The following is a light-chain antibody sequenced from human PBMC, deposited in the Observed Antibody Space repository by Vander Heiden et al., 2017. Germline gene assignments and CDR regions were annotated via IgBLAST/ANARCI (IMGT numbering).Light chain of an antibody. CDR3: QQYNSYWT. V-gene: IGKV1-5*01. CDR1: QSISSR. Sequence: DIQMTRSPSTLSASVGDRATITCRPSQSISSRLAWYQQKTGEAPKLLIYDASSLERGVPSRHSGSGSGREFTLTLRSLQPDDFATYYCQQYNSYWTFGQGTKVEIK. CDR2: DAS. J-gene: IGKJ1*01.